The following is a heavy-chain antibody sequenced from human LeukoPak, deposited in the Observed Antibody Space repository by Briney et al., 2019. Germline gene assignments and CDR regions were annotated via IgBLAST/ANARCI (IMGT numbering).Heavy chain of an antibody. D-gene: IGHD6-6*01. J-gene: IGHJ5*02. CDR3: ARARSIAAPFDP. CDR2: INPSGGST. Sequence: ASVKVSCKASGYTFTGYYMHWVRQAPGQGLEWMGIINPSGGSTSYAQKFQGRVTMTRDTSTSTVYMELSSLRSEDTAVYYCARARSIAAPFDPWGQGTLVTVSS. V-gene: IGHV1-46*01. CDR1: GYTFTGYY.